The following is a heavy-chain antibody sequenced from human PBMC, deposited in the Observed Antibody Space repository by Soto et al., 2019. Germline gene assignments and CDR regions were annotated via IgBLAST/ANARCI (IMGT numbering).Heavy chain of an antibody. CDR2: INPYSGGT. J-gene: IGHJ5*02. CDR3: ARKWIVTMVRGVTSNWFDP. CDR1: GYTFTGYY. V-gene: IGHV1-2*04. D-gene: IGHD3-10*01. Sequence: QGQLVQSGAEVKKPGASVKFSCKASGYTFTGYYMHWVRQAPGQGLGWMGWINPYSGGTKYAQKFLGWVTMNRNTTINTTYMELSRMRSDDTAVYYCARKWIVTMVRGVTSNWFDPWGQGTLVTVSS.